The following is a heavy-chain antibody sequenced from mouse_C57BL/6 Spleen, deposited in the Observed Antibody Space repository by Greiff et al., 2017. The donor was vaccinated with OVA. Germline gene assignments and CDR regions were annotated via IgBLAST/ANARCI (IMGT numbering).Heavy chain of an antibody. CDR2: ISNGGGST. CDR1: GFTFSDYY. CDR3: ARPGLRNYAMDY. J-gene: IGHJ4*01. D-gene: IGHD2-4*01. V-gene: IGHV5-12*01. Sequence: EVKLVESGGGLVQPGGSLKLSCAASGFTFSDYYMYWVRQTPEKRLEWVAYISNGGGSTYYPDTVKGRFTISRDNAKNTLCLQMSRLKSEDTAMYDCARPGLRNYAMDYWGQGTSVTVSS.